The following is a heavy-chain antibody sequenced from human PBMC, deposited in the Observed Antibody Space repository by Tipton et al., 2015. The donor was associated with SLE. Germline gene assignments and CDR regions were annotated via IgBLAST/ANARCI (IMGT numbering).Heavy chain of an antibody. CDR3: AREERNGHLNYLDF. CDR1: GGSFSAFS. Sequence: LRLSCAVYGGSFSAFSWSWIRQPPGKGLEWIGEINHSGSTNYNPSLKSRVTISIDTSKNQFSLKLSSVTAADTAVYFCAREERNGHLNYLDFWGQGNLVPVSS. J-gene: IGHJ4*02. V-gene: IGHV4-34*01. CDR2: INHSGST. D-gene: IGHD2-8*01.